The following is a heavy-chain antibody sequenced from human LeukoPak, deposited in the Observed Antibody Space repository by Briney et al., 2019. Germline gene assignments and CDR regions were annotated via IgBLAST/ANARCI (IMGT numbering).Heavy chain of an antibody. J-gene: IGHJ3*02. CDR3: ATDLRVTMIVGAFDI. D-gene: IGHD3-22*01. V-gene: IGHV1-69*04. CDR2: IIPILGIA. CDR1: GGTFSSYT. Sequence: SVKVSCKASGGTFSSYTISWVRQAPGQGLEWVGRIIPILGIANYAQKFQGRVTITADKPTSTAYMELSSLRSEDTAVYYCATDLRVTMIVGAFDIWGQGTMVTVSS.